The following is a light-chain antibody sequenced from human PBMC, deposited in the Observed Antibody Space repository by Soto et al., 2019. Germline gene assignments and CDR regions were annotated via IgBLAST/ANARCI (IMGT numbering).Light chain of an antibody. Sequence: VMTLSPSTLSVSQGERATLSCRASQSVSSDLAWYHQKPGQAPRLLIYGASTRATGIPARFSGSGSGTEFTLTINSLQSEDFAGYYCQLYGSSLLPFGGGTKVDIK. CDR1: QSVSSD. J-gene: IGKJ4*01. CDR2: GAS. CDR3: QLYGSSLLP. V-gene: IGKV3-15*01.